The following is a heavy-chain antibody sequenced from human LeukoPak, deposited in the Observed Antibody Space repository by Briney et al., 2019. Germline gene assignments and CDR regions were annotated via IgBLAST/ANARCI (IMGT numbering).Heavy chain of an antibody. Sequence: GASVKVSCKASGYTFTGYYMHWVRQAPGQGLEWMGWINPNSGGTNYAQKFQGRVTMTRDTSISTAYMELSRLRSDDTAVYYCARVPPPPYYYDNPPFDYWGQGTLVTVSS. CDR3: ARVPPPPYYYDNPPFDY. J-gene: IGHJ4*02. CDR2: INPNSGGT. D-gene: IGHD3-22*01. V-gene: IGHV1-2*02. CDR1: GYTFTGYY.